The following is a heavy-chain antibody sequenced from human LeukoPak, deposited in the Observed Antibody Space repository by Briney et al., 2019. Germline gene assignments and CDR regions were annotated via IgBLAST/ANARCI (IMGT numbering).Heavy chain of an antibody. V-gene: IGHV3-21*01. CDR2: ISSSSSYI. CDR3: ARDYSTVTTFFDY. Sequence: GGSLRPSCAASGFTFSSYSMNWVRQAPGKGLEWVSSISSSSSYIYYADSVKGRFTISRDNAKNSLYLQMNSLRAEDTAVYYCARDYSTVTTFFDYWGQGTLVTVSS. CDR1: GFTFSSYS. J-gene: IGHJ4*02. D-gene: IGHD4-17*01.